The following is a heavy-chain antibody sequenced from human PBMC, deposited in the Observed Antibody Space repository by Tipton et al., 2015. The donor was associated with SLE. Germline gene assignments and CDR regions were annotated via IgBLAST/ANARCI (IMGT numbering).Heavy chain of an antibody. J-gene: IGHJ6*02. D-gene: IGHD2-2*01. CDR2: ISSSSSYI. Sequence: SLRLSCAASGFTFSSYSMNWVRQAPGKGLEWVSSISSSSSYIYYADSVKGRFTISRDNAKNSLYLQMNSLRAVDTAVYYCAREDMVDCSSTSCLDYYYGMDVWGQGTTVTVSS. CDR1: GFTFSSYS. CDR3: AREDMVDCSSTSCLDYYYGMDV. V-gene: IGHV3-21*01.